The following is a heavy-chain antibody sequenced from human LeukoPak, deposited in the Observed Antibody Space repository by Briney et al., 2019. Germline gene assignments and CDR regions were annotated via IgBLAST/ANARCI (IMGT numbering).Heavy chain of an antibody. J-gene: IGHJ4*02. Sequence: SETLSLTCAVYGGSFSGYYWSWIRQPPGKGLEWIGEINHSGSTNYNPSLKSRVTISVDTSKNQFSLKLSSVTAADTAVYYCATGGRSSGWYLGISENYYFDYWGQGTLVTVSS. D-gene: IGHD6-19*01. CDR1: GGSFSGYY. V-gene: IGHV4-34*01. CDR2: INHSGST. CDR3: ATGGRSSGWYLGISENYYFDY.